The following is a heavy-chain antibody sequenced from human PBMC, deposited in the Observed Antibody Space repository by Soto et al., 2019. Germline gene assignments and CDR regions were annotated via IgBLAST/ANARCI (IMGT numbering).Heavy chain of an antibody. CDR1: GGSISSGGYY. D-gene: IGHD6-13*01. J-gene: IGHJ5*02. Sequence: QVQLQESGPGLVKPSQTLSLTCTVSGGSISSGGYYCSWIRQHPGKGLEWIGYIYYSGSTYYNPSLKSRVTISVDTSKNQFSLKLSSVTAADTAVYYCARVAAAAGMRWFDPWGQGTLVTVSS. CDR2: IYYSGST. CDR3: ARVAAAAGMRWFDP. V-gene: IGHV4-31*03.